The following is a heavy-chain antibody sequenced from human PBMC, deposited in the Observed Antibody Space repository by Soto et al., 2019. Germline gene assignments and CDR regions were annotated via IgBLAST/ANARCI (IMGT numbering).Heavy chain of an antibody. CDR1: GYTFTSYG. Sequence: QVQLVQSGAEVKKPGASVKVSCKASGYTFTSYGISWVRQAPGQGLEWMGWISAYNGNTKYAQKLQGRVTMTTDTSTSTAYMELRSPGYEDTAVYYCARDLAEALIDYWGQGTLVTVSS. J-gene: IGHJ4*02. V-gene: IGHV1-18*01. CDR3: ARDLAEALIDY. D-gene: IGHD6-19*01. CDR2: ISAYNGNT.